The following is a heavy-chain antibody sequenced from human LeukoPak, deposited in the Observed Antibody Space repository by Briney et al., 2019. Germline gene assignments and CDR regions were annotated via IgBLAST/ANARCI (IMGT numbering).Heavy chain of an antibody. CDR3: ARDRDYYDSSGYYFDY. V-gene: IGHV1-46*01. D-gene: IGHD3-22*01. CDR1: GYTFISYY. J-gene: IGHJ4*02. Sequence: ASVKVSCKASGYTFISYYMHWVRQAPGQGLEWMGIINPSGGSTSYAQKFQGRVTMTRDTSTSTVYMELSSLRSEDTAVYYCARDRDYYDSSGYYFDYWGQGTLVTVSS. CDR2: INPSGGST.